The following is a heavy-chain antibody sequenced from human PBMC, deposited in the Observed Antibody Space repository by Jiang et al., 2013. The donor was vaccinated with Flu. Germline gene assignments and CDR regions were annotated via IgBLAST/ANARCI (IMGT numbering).Heavy chain of an antibody. J-gene: IGHJ3*02. CDR3: ARGRRYYYDSSGPRDDAFDI. V-gene: IGHV1-8*01. Sequence: YAQKFQGRVTMTRNTSISTAYMELSSLRSEDTAVYYCARGRRYYYDSSGPRDDAFDIWGQGTMVTVSS. D-gene: IGHD3-22*01.